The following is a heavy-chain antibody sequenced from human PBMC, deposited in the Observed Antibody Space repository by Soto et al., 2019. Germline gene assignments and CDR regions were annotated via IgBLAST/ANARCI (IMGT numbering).Heavy chain of an antibody. CDR1: GSPISSYY. V-gene: IGHV4-59*08. J-gene: IGHJ4*01. Sequence: SETLSLTCSVAGSPISSYYWGWFRLPPGQGLQWVGYIYYTGTTSYNPSLKGRVTVSLDTSKKQFSLKLRSVTAADTAVYFCARLGGYYQAFDQWGQGALVTVSS. CDR3: ARLGGYYQAFDQ. CDR2: IYYTGTT. D-gene: IGHD3-22*01.